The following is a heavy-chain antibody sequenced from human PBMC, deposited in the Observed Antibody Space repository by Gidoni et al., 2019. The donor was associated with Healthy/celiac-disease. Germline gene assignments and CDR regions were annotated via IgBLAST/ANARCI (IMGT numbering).Heavy chain of an antibody. CDR3: ARAGIRSWYYFDY. CDR2: TYYRSKWYN. Sequence: QVQQQQSGPGLVKPSQTPPPTCAISGASVSSTSADWNWSRQSPSRGLEWLGRTYYRSKWYNDYAVSVKSRITINPDTSKNQFSLQLNSVTPEDTAVYYCARAGIRSWYYFDYWGQGTLVTVSS. CDR1: GASVSSTSAD. J-gene: IGHJ4*02. D-gene: IGHD6-13*01. V-gene: IGHV6-1*01.